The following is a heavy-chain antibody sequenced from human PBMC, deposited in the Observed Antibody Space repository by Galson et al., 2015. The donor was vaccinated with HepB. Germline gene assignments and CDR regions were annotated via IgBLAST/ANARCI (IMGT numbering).Heavy chain of an antibody. V-gene: IGHV1-2*06. CDR1: GYTFTSFF. J-gene: IGHJ4*02. CDR3: ARGPAAATLGF. D-gene: IGHD2-15*01. CDR2: LNPNTGGT. Sequence: SVKVSCKASGYTFTSFFIHWVRQAPGQGLEWMGRLNPNTGGTNYPLKFRGRVTMTRDTSISTAYLELSSLTSDDTAIYYCARGPAAATLGFWGQGSLVTVSS.